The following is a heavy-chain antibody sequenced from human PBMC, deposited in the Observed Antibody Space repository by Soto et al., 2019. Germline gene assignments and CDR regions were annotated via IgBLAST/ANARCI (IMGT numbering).Heavy chain of an antibody. CDR2: ISVSGGST. Sequence: GGSLRLSCAASGFTFSSYAISWVRQAPGKGLEWVSSISVSGGSTYYADSVKGRFTISRDNSKNTLYLQMNSLRAEDTAVYYCARTTAFDYWGQGTLVTVAS. D-gene: IGHD4-17*01. CDR3: ARTTAFDY. V-gene: IGHV3-23*01. CDR1: GFTFSSYA. J-gene: IGHJ4*02.